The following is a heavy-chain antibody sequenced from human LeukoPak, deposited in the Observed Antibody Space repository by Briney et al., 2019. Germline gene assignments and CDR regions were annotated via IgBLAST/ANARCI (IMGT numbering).Heavy chain of an antibody. CDR2: FDPGDGET. D-gene: IGHD6-13*01. J-gene: IGHJ4*02. CDR1: GYTLTELS. CDR3: ATGKSGASLVPAPLDY. Sequence: AASVKVSCKVSGYTLTELSMHWVRQAPGKGLEWMGGFDPGDGETIYAQKFQGRVTMTEDTSTDTAYMELSSLRSEDTAVYYCATGKSGASLVPAPLDYWGQGTLVTVSS. V-gene: IGHV1-24*01.